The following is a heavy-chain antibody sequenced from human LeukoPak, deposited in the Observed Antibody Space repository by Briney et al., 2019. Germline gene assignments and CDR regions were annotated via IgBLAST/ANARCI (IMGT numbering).Heavy chain of an antibody. Sequence: GASVKVSCKASGSTFTGYYMHWVRQAPGQGLEWMGWINPNSGGTNYAQKFQGRVTMTRDTSISTAYMELSRLRSDDTAVYYCARDGPLLGYCSSTSCWYNWFDPWGQGTLVTVSS. CDR2: INPNSGGT. J-gene: IGHJ5*02. V-gene: IGHV1-2*02. D-gene: IGHD2-2*01. CDR1: GSTFTGYY. CDR3: ARDGPLLGYCSSTSCWYNWFDP.